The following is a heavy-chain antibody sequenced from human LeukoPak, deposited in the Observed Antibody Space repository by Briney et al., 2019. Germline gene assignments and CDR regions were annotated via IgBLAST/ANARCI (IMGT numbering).Heavy chain of an antibody. CDR1: GFTVSSNY. V-gene: IGHV3-53*01. CDR2: IYSGGST. D-gene: IGHD3-22*01. CDR3: ARVAPPYYYDSSGYFDY. Sequence: AGGSLRLSCAASGFTVSSNYMSWVRQAPGKGLEWVSVIYSGGSTYYADSVKGRFPISRDNSKNTLYLQMNSLRAEDTAVHYCARVAPPYYYDSSGYFDYWGQGTLVTVSS. J-gene: IGHJ4*02.